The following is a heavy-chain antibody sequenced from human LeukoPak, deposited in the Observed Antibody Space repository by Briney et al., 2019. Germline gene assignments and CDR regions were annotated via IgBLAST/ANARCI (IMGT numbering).Heavy chain of an antibody. CDR1: GFTFSSYS. CDR2: IGSSGSYI. V-gene: IGHV3-21*01. Sequence: PGGSLRLSCAASGFTFSSYSMNWVRQAPGKGVEWVSSIGSSGSYIKYADSVKGRFTISRDNAKNSLYLQMNSLRAEDTAIYFCARDRAIDIRAYDIWGQGTMVTVSS. D-gene: IGHD5-12*01. CDR3: ARDRAIDIRAYDI. J-gene: IGHJ3*02.